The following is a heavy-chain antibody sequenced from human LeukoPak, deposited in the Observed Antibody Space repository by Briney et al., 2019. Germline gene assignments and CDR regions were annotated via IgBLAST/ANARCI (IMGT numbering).Heavy chain of an antibody. D-gene: IGHD3-9*01. CDR3: ARGGDILTGYYNPRGMDV. J-gene: IGHJ6*04. Sequence: GGSLRLSCAASGFTFSSYGMHWVRQAPGKGLGWVAVIWYDGSNKYYADSVKGRFTLSRDNPKNTPYLQMNRLRAEDTAVYYCARGGDILTGYYNPRGMDVWGKGTTVTVSS. CDR1: GFTFSSYG. CDR2: IWYDGSNK. V-gene: IGHV3-33*01.